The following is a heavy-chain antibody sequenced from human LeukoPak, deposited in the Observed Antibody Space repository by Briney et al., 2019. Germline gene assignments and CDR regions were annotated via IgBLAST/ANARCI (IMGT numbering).Heavy chain of an antibody. D-gene: IGHD2-8*01. CDR2: VWSGGSRN. CDR1: GFTFSSYS. Sequence: GGSLSLSCAASGFTFSSYSMSWVRQAPGKGLEWVAIVWSGGSRNTYADSVKGRFTISRDNSKNTLYLQMNSLRVEDTAIYYCAKESNGLDIWGRGTMVIVTS. V-gene: IGHV3-23*03. CDR3: AKESNGLDI. J-gene: IGHJ3*02.